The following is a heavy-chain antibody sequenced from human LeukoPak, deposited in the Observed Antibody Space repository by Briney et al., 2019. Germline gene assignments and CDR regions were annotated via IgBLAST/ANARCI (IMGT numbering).Heavy chain of an antibody. J-gene: IGHJ6*04. Sequence: PSETLSLTCAVYGGSFSGYYWSWIRQPPGKGLEWIGEINHSGSTNYNPSLKSRVTISVDTSKNQFSLKPSSVTAADTAVYYCARGRGYCSSTSCYPHYYGMDVWGKGTTVTVSS. CDR1: GGSFSGYY. V-gene: IGHV4-34*01. D-gene: IGHD2-2*01. CDR3: ARGRGYCSSTSCYPHYYGMDV. CDR2: INHSGST.